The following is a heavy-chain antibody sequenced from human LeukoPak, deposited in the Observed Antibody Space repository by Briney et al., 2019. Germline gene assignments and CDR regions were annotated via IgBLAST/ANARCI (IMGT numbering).Heavy chain of an antibody. V-gene: IGHV4-34*01. CDR3: ARRRYYDGSGYLE. J-gene: IGHJ1*01. D-gene: IGHD3-22*01. CDR1: GGSFSGYY. CDR2: IYYSGRT. Sequence: PSETLSLTCAVYGGSFSGYYWDWIRQPPGKGLEWIGTIYYSGRTYYSPSLKSRVTMSVDPSKNQFSLTLRSVTAADTAVYYCARRRYYDGSGYLEWGQGTLLSVSS.